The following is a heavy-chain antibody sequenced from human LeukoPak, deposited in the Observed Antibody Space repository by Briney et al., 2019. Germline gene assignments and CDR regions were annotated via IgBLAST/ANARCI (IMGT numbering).Heavy chain of an antibody. V-gene: IGHV4-38-2*01. J-gene: IGHJ4*02. D-gene: IGHD6-6*01. CDR2: IFHNGIT. CDR1: GFSISSGYF. CDR3: ASARVSLFDY. Sequence: PSETLSLTCAVSGFSISSGYFWAWIRQSPGKGLEWIGSIFHNGITYYNPSLKSRITISVDTSKNQFSLKLSSVTAADTAVYYCASARVSLFDYWGQGTLVTVSS.